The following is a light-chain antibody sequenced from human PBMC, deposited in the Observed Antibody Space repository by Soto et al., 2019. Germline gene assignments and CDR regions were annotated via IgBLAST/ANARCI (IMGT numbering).Light chain of an antibody. CDR2: EVR. J-gene: IGLJ1*01. CDR3: SSYSISTTPIYI. CDR1: SSDVGSYNY. Sequence: QSVLTQPASVSGSPGQSITISCTGTSSDVGSYNYVSWYQHHPGKAPKLMISEVRNRPSGISNRFSGSKSGNTASLTISGLQAEDEADYYFSSYSISTTPIYIFTTGTKVTVL. V-gene: IGLV2-14*01.